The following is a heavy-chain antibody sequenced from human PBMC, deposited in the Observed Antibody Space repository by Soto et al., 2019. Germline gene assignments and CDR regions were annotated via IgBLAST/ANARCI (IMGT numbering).Heavy chain of an antibody. CDR2: IIPIFGTA. D-gene: IGHD6-6*01. CDR3: ARGGRSSSADYYYYGMDV. CDR1: GGTFSSYA. Sequence: SVKVSCKASGGTFSSYAISWVRQAPGQGLEWMGGIIPIFGTANYAQKFQGRVTITADKSTSTAYMELSSLRSEDTAVYYCARGGRSSSADYYYYGMDVWGQGTTVTVSS. J-gene: IGHJ6*02. V-gene: IGHV1-69*06.